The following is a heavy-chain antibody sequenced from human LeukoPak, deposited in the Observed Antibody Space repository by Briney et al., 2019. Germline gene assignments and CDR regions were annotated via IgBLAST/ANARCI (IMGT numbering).Heavy chain of an antibody. D-gene: IGHD4-17*01. CDR2: INPSGGST. Sequence: ASVKVSCKVSGYTFTSYYMHWVRQAPGQGLEWMGIINPSGGSTSYAQKFQGRVTMTRDTSTSTVYMELSRLRSDDTAVYYCARGTTVVNYYYYGMDVWGQGTTVTVSS. J-gene: IGHJ6*02. V-gene: IGHV1-46*01. CDR3: ARGTTVVNYYYYGMDV. CDR1: GYTFTSYY.